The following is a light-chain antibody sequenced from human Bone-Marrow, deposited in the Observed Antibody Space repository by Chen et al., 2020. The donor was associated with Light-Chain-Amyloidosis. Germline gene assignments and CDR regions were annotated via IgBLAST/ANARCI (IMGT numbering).Light chain of an antibody. Sequence: NFMLTQPHSVSESPGKTVIISCTRSSGSIATNYVQWYQQRPGSSPTTVIYEDDQRPSGVPDRFSGSSDRSSNSASLTISGLTTEDEADYYCQSYQGSSQGVFGGVTKLTVL. J-gene: IGLJ3*02. CDR3: QSYQGSSQGV. V-gene: IGLV6-57*01. CDR2: EDD. CDR1: SGSIATNY.